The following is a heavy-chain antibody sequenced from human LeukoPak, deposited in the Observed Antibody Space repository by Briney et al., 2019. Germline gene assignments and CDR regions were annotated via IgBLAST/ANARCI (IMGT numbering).Heavy chain of an antibody. D-gene: IGHD1-26*01. CDR3: ARDAYSGSYYYYYYMDV. J-gene: IGHJ6*03. Sequence: GGSLRLSCAVSGFTVSGNYMSWVRQAPGKGLEWVSYISSSGSTIYYADSVKGRFTISRDNAKNSLYLQMNSLRAEDTAVYYCARDAYSGSYYYYYYMDVWGKGTTVTVSS. V-gene: IGHV3-11*04. CDR1: GFTVSGNY. CDR2: ISSSGSTI.